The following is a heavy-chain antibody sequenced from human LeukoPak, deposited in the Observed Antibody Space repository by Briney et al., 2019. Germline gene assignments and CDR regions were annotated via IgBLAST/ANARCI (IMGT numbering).Heavy chain of an antibody. Sequence: SETLSLTCAVYGGSFSGYYWSWIRQPPGKGLEWIGEINHSGSTNYNPSLKSRVTISVDTSKNQFSLKLSSVTAADTAVYYCARYSSTWPYWYFDLWGRGTLVTVSS. J-gene: IGHJ2*01. CDR1: GGSFSGYY. V-gene: IGHV4-34*01. CDR3: ARYSSTWPYWYFDL. CDR2: INHSGST. D-gene: IGHD6-13*01.